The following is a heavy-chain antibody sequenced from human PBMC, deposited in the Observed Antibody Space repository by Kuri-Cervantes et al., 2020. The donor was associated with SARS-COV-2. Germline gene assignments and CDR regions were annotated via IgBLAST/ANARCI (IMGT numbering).Heavy chain of an antibody. CDR1: GGTFSSYA. J-gene: IGHJ6*02. CDR3: ARQAGTGHRGGMDV. D-gene: IGHD6-19*01. V-gene: IGHV1-18*01. Sequence: ASVKVSCKASGGTFSSYAISWVRQAPGQGLEWMGWISAYNGNTNYAQKLQGRVTMTTDTSTSTAYMELRSLRSEDTAVYYCARQAGTGHRGGMDVWGQGTTVTVSS. CDR2: ISAYNGNT.